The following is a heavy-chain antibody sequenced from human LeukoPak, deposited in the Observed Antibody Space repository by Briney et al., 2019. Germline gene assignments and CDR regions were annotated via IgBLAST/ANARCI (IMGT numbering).Heavy chain of an antibody. J-gene: IGHJ3*02. CDR3: AXXXXXXVTATEAFDI. CDR2: IYPGDSDT. CDR1: GYSFTSYW. V-gene: IGHV5-51*01. Sequence: GESLKISCKGSGYSFTSYWIGWVRQMPGKGLEWMGIIYPGDSDTRYSPSFQGQVTISADKSISTAYLQWSSLKASDTAMYYCAXXXXXXVTATEAFDIWGQGTMVTVSS. D-gene: IGHD2-21*02.